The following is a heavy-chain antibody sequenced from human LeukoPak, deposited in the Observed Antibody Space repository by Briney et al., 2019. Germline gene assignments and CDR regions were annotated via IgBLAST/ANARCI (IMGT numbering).Heavy chain of an antibody. Sequence: GGSLRLSCAASGFTVSSNYMSWVRQAPGKGLEWVSVIYSGGSTYYADSVKGRFTISRDNSKNTLYLQMNSLRAENTAVYYCARVAAAVGAFNIWGQGTMVTVSS. V-gene: IGHV3-53*01. J-gene: IGHJ3*02. CDR1: GFTVSSNY. CDR2: IYSGGST. D-gene: IGHD6-13*01. CDR3: ARVAAAVGAFNI.